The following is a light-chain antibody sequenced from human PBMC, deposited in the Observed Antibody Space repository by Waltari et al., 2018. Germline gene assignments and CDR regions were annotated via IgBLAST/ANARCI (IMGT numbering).Light chain of an antibody. V-gene: IGKV1-39*01. CDR2: AAS. Sequence: IQMTQSPSSLSASSGGRVTITCRASQRISSYLNWYQEKPGKAPKLLISAASTLQRGVPSRFSGSGSGADFTLTISNLQPDDYATYYCQQCYSIPCAFGQGTKLEIK. CDR3: QQCYSIPCA. CDR1: QRISSY. J-gene: IGKJ2*01.